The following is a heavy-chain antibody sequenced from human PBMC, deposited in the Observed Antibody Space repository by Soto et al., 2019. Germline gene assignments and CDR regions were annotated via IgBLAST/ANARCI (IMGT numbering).Heavy chain of an antibody. CDR2: IIPIFGTA. Sequence: VASVKVSCKASGGTFSSYAISWVRQAPGQGLEWMGGIIPIFGTANYAQKFQGRVTITADKSTSTAYMELSSLRSEDTAVYYCAYCGGDCYPDDAFDIWGQGTMVTVSS. CDR3: AYCGGDCYPDDAFDI. J-gene: IGHJ3*02. V-gene: IGHV1-69*06. D-gene: IGHD2-21*02. CDR1: GGTFSSYA.